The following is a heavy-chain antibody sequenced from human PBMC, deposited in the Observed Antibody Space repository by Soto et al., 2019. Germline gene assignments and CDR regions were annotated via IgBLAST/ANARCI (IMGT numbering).Heavy chain of an antibody. CDR1: GGSIISGGYS. CDR2: IYHSGST. J-gene: IGHJ6*02. CDR3: ARVPDV. Sequence: SETLSLTCAVSGGSIISGGYSWIWIRQPPGKGLEWIGYIYHSGSTYYNPSLKSRVTVSVDRSKNQFSLKLSSVTAADTAVYYCARVPDVWGQGTTVTVSS. V-gene: IGHV4-30-2*01.